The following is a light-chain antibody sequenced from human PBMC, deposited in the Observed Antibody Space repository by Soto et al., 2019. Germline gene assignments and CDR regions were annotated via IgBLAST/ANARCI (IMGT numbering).Light chain of an antibody. J-gene: IGKJ1*01. CDR3: QQYGSSGT. V-gene: IGKV1-5*01. CDR2: DAS. CDR1: QPISTW. Sequence: DIQMTQSPSTLSASVGDRVTITCRASQPISTWLAWYQQKPGKAPKLLLYDASSLESGVPSRFSGSGSGTESTLTISRLEPEDFAVYYCQQYGSSGTFGQGTKVEIK.